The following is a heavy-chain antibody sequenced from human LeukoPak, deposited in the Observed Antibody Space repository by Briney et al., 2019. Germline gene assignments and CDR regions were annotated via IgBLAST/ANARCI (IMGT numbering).Heavy chain of an antibody. V-gene: IGHV3-53*01. CDR3: ARDWMPPGSGYHVY. D-gene: IGHD5-12*01. J-gene: IGHJ4*02. CDR2: IYSGGST. Sequence: PGGSLRLSCAASGFTVSSNYMSWVRQAPGKGLEWVSVIYSGGSTYYADSVKGRFTICRDNSKNTLYLQMNSLRAEDTAVYYCARDWMPPGSGYHVYWGQGTLVTVSS. CDR1: GFTVSSNY.